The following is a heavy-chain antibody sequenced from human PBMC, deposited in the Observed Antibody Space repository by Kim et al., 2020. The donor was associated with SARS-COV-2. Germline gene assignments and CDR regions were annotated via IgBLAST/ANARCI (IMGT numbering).Heavy chain of an antibody. J-gene: IGHJ6*02. CDR3: AKVLERTSNPAHTVPIYYYYYYGMDV. V-gene: IGHV3-30*18. CDR1: GFTFSSYG. CDR2: ISYDGSNK. Sequence: GGSLRLSCAASGFTFSSYGMHWVRQAPGKGLEWVAVISYDGSNKYYADSVKGRFTISRDNSKNTLYLQMNSLRAEDTAVYYCAKVLERTSNPAHTVPIYYYYYYGMDVWGQGTTVTVSS. D-gene: IGHD3-9*01.